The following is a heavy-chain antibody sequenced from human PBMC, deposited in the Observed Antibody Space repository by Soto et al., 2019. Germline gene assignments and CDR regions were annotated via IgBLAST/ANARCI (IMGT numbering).Heavy chain of an antibody. J-gene: IGHJ3*02. D-gene: IGHD2-15*01. CDR3: ALLLVDALDAFDI. Sequence: SETLSLTCAVYGGSFSGYNWSWLRQPPGKGLEWIGEINHRGSTNYNPSLKSRVTISVDTSKNQYSLKLISVTAADTVVYYCALLLVDALDAFDIWGQGTMVT. V-gene: IGHV4-34*01. CDR1: GGSFSGYN. CDR2: INHRGST.